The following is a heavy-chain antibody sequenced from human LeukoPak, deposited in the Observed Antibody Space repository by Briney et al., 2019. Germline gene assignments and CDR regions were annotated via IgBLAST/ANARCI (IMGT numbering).Heavy chain of an antibody. V-gene: IGHV3-23*01. D-gene: IGHD2-2*01. CDR1: GFTFSSYA. CDR2: ISGSGGST. J-gene: IGHJ5*02. CDR3: AKSGDIVVVPAARNWFDP. Sequence: GGSLRLSCAASGFTFSSYAMSWVRQAPGKGLEWVSAISGSGGSTYYAVSVKGLFTISRDNSKNTLYLQMNSLRAEDTAVYYCAKSGDIVVVPAARNWFDPWGQGTLVTVSS.